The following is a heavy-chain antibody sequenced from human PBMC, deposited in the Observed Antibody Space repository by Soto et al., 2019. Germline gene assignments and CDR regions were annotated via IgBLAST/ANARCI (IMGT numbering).Heavy chain of an antibody. D-gene: IGHD5-18*01. CDR2: IIPILGIA. Sequence: QVQLVQSGAAVKKPGSSVKVSCKASGGTFSSYTISWVRQAPGQGLEWMGRIIPILGIANYAQKFQGRVTITADKSTSTADMELSSLRSEDTAVYYCARSKDTAMVEGYWGQGTLVTVSS. CDR1: GGTFSSYT. V-gene: IGHV1-69*02. CDR3: ARSKDTAMVEGY. J-gene: IGHJ4*02.